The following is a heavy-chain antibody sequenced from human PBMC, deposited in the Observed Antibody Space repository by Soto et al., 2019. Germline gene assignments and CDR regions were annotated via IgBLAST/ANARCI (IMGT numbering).Heavy chain of an antibody. Sequence: GGSLRLFCAASGFTFSSYSMNWVRQAPGKGLERVSSISSSSSYIYYADSVKGRFTISRDNAKNSLYLQMNSLRAEDTAVYYCAREGAVGYCSSTSCYGAYYYYMDVWGKGTTVTVPS. V-gene: IGHV3-21*01. CDR3: AREGAVGYCSSTSCYGAYYYYMDV. CDR2: ISSSSSYI. D-gene: IGHD2-2*01. CDR1: GFTFSSYS. J-gene: IGHJ6*03.